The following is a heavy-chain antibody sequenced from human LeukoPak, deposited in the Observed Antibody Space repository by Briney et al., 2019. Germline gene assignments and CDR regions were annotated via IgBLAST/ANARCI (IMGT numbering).Heavy chain of an antibody. Sequence: GGSLRLSCAASGFTFDDYAMHWVRQAPGKDLEWVSGISWNSGSIGYADSVKGRFTISRDNAKNSLYLQMNSLRAEDTALYYCAKGQAHKSGSYYGYWGQGTLVTVSS. CDR1: GFTFDDYA. CDR2: ISWNSGSI. D-gene: IGHD1-26*01. J-gene: IGHJ4*02. CDR3: AKGQAHKSGSYYGY. V-gene: IGHV3-9*01.